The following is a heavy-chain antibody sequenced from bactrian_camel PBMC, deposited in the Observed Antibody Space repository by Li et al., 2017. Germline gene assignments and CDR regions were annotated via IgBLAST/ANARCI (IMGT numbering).Heavy chain of an antibody. D-gene: IGHD6*01. CDR2: WDNGDRLT. CDR1: GFAFSLHY. V-gene: IGHV3-2*01. CDR3: ATDTLEYGGKAYNY. Sequence: HVQLVESGGGLVQPRGSLRLSCGASGFAFSLHYMSWVRQAPGKEREEVARWDNGDRLTYAESVKGRFTISKDGSKNTLYLQMNSPKPEDTAVYYCATDTLEYGGKAYNYWGQGTQVTVS. J-gene: IGHJ4*01.